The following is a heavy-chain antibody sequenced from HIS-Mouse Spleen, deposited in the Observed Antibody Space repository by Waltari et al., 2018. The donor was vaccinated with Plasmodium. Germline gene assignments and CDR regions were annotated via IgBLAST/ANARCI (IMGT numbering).Heavy chain of an antibody. V-gene: IGHV4-34*01. CDR2: INHSGST. CDR3: AREVLAKDPVATAATLFYFDY. D-gene: IGHD1-26*01. Sequence: QVQLQQWGAGLLKPSETLSLTCAVYGGSFRGYYWSWIRQPPGKGLEWIGEINHSGSTKHNRTSKSRVTISVDTSKNQFSLKLSSVTAADTAVDYCAREVLAKDPVATAATLFYFDYWGQGTLVTVSS. CDR1: GGSFRGYY. J-gene: IGHJ4*02.